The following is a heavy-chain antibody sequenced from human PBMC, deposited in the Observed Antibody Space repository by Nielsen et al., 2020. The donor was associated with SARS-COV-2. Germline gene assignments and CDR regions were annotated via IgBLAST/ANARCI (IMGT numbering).Heavy chain of an antibody. D-gene: IGHD4-23*01. Sequence: SETLSLTCAVYGGSFSGYYWSWIRQPPGKGLEWIGEINHSGSTNYNPSLKSRVTISVDTSKNQFSLKLSSVTAADTAVYYCARPALMATVITAGDYWGQGILITVSS. V-gene: IGHV4-34*01. J-gene: IGHJ4*02. CDR2: INHSGST. CDR1: GGSFSGYY. CDR3: ARPALMATVITAGDY.